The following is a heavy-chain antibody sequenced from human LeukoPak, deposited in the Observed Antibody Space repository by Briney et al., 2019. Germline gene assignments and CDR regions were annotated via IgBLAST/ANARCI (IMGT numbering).Heavy chain of an antibody. D-gene: IGHD6-19*01. CDR3: AKDKMGYSRGCLDY. Sequence: PGGSLRLSCAASGFTFDDYTMHWVRQAPGKGLEWVSLISWDGGSTYYADSVKGRFTISRDNSKNSLYLQMNSLRTEDTALYYCAKDKMGYSRGCLDYWGQGTLVTVSS. J-gene: IGHJ4*02. CDR1: GFTFDDYT. CDR2: ISWDGGST. V-gene: IGHV3-43*01.